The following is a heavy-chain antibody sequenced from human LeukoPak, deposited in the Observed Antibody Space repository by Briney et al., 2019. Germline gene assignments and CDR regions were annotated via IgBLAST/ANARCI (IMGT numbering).Heavy chain of an antibody. CDR2: INPSGGST. CDR1: GYTFTSYY. D-gene: IGHD3-10*01. V-gene: IGHV1-46*01. CDR3: ARVRRITMVRGELYYYYYGMDV. Sequence: ASVKASCKASGYTFTSYYMHWVRQAPGQGLEWMGIINPSGGSTSYAQKFQGRVTMTRDTSTNTVYMELSSLRSEDTAVYYCARVRRITMVRGELYYYYYGMDVWGQGTTVTVSS. J-gene: IGHJ6*02.